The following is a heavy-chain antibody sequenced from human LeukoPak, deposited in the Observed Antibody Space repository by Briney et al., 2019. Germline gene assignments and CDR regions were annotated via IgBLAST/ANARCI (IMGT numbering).Heavy chain of an antibody. Sequence: PGGSLRLSCAASGFTFSSYEMNWVRQAPGKGLEWVSYISSSGSTIYYADSVKGRFTISRDNAKNSLYLQMNSLRAEDTAVYYCARDTAVRGVRFDYWGQGTLVTVSS. D-gene: IGHD3-10*01. CDR2: ISSSGSTI. CDR1: GFTFSSYE. V-gene: IGHV3-48*03. J-gene: IGHJ4*02. CDR3: ARDTAVRGVRFDY.